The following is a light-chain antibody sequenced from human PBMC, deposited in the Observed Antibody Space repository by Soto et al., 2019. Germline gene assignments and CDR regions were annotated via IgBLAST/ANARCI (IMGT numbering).Light chain of an antibody. CDR3: SSYACSSNV. V-gene: IGLV2-8*01. CDR2: EVN. Sequence: QSALTQPPSASGSPGQSVAISCTGTSSDVGGYNYVSWYQQHPGKAPKLMIYEVNKRPSGVPDRFSGSKSGNTASLPVSGLQAEDEADYYCSSYACSSNVFGTGTKLTVL. J-gene: IGLJ1*01. CDR1: SSDVGGYNY.